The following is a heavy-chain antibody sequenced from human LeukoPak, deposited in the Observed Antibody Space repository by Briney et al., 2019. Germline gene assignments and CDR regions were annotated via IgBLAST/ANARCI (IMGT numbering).Heavy chain of an antibody. CDR3: AKNGDRGAYCSGGSCYPYYYYYMDV. J-gene: IGHJ6*03. D-gene: IGHD2-15*01. CDR2: IRYDGSNK. V-gene: IGHV3-30*02. CDR1: GFTFSSYG. Sequence: GGSLRLSCAASGFTFSSYGMHWVRQAPGKGLEWVAFIRYDGSNKYYADSVKGRFTISRDNSKNTLYLQMNSLRAVDTAIYYCAKNGDRGAYCSGGSCYPYYYYYMDVWGKGTTVTISS.